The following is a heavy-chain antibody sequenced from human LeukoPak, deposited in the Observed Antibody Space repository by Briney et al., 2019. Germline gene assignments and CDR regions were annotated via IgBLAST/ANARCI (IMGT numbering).Heavy chain of an antibody. CDR1: GGSISSNW. Sequence: SGTLSLTCAVSGGSISSNWWGWVRQPPGKGLEWIGEIQYSGRTNYNPSLRSRVTISVDKSKKQFSLNLYSVTAADTAMYYCARDTHYYDSSGYKEYFDLWGRGTLVTVSS. CDR2: IQYSGRT. D-gene: IGHD3-22*01. V-gene: IGHV4-4*02. CDR3: ARDTHYYDSSGYKEYFDL. J-gene: IGHJ2*01.